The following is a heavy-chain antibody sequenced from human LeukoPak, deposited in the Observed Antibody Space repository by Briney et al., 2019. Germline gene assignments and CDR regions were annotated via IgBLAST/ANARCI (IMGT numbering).Heavy chain of an antibody. CDR1: GFTFSRYW. D-gene: IGHD6-13*01. CDR3: AELDSSSPRN. Sequence: GGSLRLSCAASGFTFSRYWMTWVRQAPGKGLEWVANINQEGGEKYYVDSVKGRFTISRDNAKNSLFLQVNSLRAEDTAVYYCAELDSSSPRNWGQGTLVTVSS. V-gene: IGHV3-7*02. CDR2: INQEGGEK. J-gene: IGHJ4*02.